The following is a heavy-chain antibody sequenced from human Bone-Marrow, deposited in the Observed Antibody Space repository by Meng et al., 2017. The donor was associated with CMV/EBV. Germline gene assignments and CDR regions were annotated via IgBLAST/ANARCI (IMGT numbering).Heavy chain of an antibody. J-gene: IGHJ6*02. CDR2: IIPIFGTA. CDR3: ARVIGLTGTTGDYYGMDV. D-gene: IGHD1-7*01. Sequence: SVKVSCKASGGTFSSYAISWVRQAPGQGLEWMGGIIPIFGTANYAQKFQGRVTITTDESTSTAYMELSSLRSEDTDVYYCARVIGLTGTTGDYYGMDVWGQGTTVTVSS. V-gene: IGHV1-69*05. CDR1: GGTFSSYA.